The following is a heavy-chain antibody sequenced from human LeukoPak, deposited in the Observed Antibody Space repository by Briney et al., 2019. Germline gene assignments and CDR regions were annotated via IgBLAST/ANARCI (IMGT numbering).Heavy chain of an antibody. Sequence: GGSLRLSCAASGFTFSSYRMNWVRRAPGKGLEWVSSISSSSSYIYYADSVKGRFTISRDNAKNSLYLQMNSLRAEDTAVYYCASGSRDGMDVWGQGTTVTVSS. CDR3: ASGSRDGMDV. V-gene: IGHV3-21*01. D-gene: IGHD1-26*01. J-gene: IGHJ6*02. CDR2: ISSSSSYI. CDR1: GFTFSSYR.